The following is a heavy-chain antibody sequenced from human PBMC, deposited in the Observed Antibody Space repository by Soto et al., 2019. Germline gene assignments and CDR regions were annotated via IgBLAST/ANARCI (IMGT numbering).Heavy chain of an antibody. V-gene: IGHV1-2*02. CDR2: INPNSGGT. CDR3: AKDPNIVVVPAATGGMDV. D-gene: IGHD2-2*01. J-gene: IGHJ6*02. CDR1: GYTFTDYY. Sequence: ASVKVFCKASGYTFTDYYMHWVRQAPGQGLEWMGWINPNSGGTNYAQKFQGRVTMTRVTSISTAYMELSSLRSDDTALYYCAKDPNIVVVPAATGGMDVWGQGTTVTVSS.